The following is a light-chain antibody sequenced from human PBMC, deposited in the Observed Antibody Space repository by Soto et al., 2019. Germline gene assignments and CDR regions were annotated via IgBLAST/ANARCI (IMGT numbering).Light chain of an antibody. V-gene: IGKV1-39*01. J-gene: IGKJ4*01. CDR2: AAS. CDR1: QSISSY. Sequence: DIQMTQSPSSLSASVGDRVTITCRASQSISSYLNWYQQKPGKAPKLLIYAASSLQSGAPSRFSCSGSGTDFTLTISSLQPEDFGTDYCQQSYSPPLTLGGGTKVEIK. CDR3: QQSYSPPLT.